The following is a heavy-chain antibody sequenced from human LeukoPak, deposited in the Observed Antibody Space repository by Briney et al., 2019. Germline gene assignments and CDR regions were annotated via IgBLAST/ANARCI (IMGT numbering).Heavy chain of an antibody. CDR3: AKIDTDDFWSGYSPDDY. J-gene: IGHJ4*02. CDR1: GFTFSSYA. Sequence: PGGSLRLSCAASGFTFSSYAMSWVRQAPGKGLEWVSAISGSGGSTYYADSVKGRFTISRDNSKNTLYLQMNSLRAEDTAVYYCAKIDTDDFWSGYSPDDYWGQGTLATVSS. D-gene: IGHD3-3*01. V-gene: IGHV3-23*01. CDR2: ISGSGGST.